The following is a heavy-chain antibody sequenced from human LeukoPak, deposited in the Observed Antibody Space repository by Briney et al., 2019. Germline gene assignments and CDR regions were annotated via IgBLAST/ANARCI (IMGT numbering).Heavy chain of an antibody. CDR2: IYYSGST. J-gene: IGHJ3*02. CDR1: GGSINSSTYY. D-gene: IGHD6-13*01. CDR3: VRDLYSSRTNDAFVI. Sequence: NPSETLSLTCTVSGGSINSSTYYWGWIRQPPGKGLEWIGSIYYSGSTYYNPSLKSRVTISVDTSKYQFSLKVSSVTAADTAVYYCVRDLYSSRTNDAFVIWGQGTMVTVSS. V-gene: IGHV4-39*07.